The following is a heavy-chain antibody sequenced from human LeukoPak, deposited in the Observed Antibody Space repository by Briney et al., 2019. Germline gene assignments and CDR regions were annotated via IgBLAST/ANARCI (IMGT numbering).Heavy chain of an antibody. CDR2: IYYSGST. CDR3: ARDTGYSYGYLDY. CDR1: GGSISSYY. Sequence: SETLSLTCTVSGGSISSYYWSWIRQPPGKGLEWIGYIYYSGSTNYNPSLKSRVTISVDTSKNQFSLKLSSVTAADTAVYYRARDTGYSYGYLDYWGQGTLVTVSS. J-gene: IGHJ4*02. V-gene: IGHV4-59*01. D-gene: IGHD5-18*01.